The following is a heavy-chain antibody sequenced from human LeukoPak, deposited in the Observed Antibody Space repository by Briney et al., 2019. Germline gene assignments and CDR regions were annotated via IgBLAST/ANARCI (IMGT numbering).Heavy chain of an antibody. CDR2: FDPEDGET. CDR3: ATDYSNYGWFDP. Sequence: ASAKVSCKVSGYTLTELSMHWVRQAPGKGLEWMGGFDPEDGETIYAQKFQGRVTMTEDTSTDTAYMELSSLRSEDTAVYYCATDYSNYGWFDPWGQGTLVTVSS. D-gene: IGHD4-11*01. V-gene: IGHV1-24*01. CDR1: GYTLTELS. J-gene: IGHJ5*02.